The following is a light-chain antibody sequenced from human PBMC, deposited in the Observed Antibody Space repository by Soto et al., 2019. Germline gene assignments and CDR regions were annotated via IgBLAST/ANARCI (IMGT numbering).Light chain of an antibody. CDR3: QQYNNWPPSIT. CDR1: QSVSSN. Sequence: EIVLTQSPATLSVSPGERVTLSCRASQSVSSNLVWYQQKPGQAPRRLIYAASTRATGVPARFSGSGSGTEFTLTISSLQSEDFAVYYCQQYNNWPPSITFGQGTLLEIK. J-gene: IGKJ5*01. CDR2: AAS. V-gene: IGKV3-15*01.